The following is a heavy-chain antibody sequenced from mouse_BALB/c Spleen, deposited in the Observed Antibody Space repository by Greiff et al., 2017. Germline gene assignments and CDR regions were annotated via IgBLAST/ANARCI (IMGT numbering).Heavy chain of an antibody. CDR1: GFSLTSYD. Sequence: VKLMESGPGLVAPSQSLSITCTVSGFSLTSYDISWIRQPPGKGLEWLGVIWTGGGTNYNSAFMSRLSISKDNSKSQVFLKMNSLQTDDTAIYYCVRRYYGYPYYFDYWGQGTTLTVSS. CDR2: IWTGGGT. J-gene: IGHJ2*01. D-gene: IGHD1-2*01. CDR3: VRRYYGYPYYFDY. V-gene: IGHV2-9-2*01.